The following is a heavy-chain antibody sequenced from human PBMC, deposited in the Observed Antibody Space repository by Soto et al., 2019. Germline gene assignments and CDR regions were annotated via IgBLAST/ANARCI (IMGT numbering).Heavy chain of an antibody. CDR2: INAANGDT. CDR1: GYTLNSYG. J-gene: IGHJ5*02. V-gene: IGHV1-3*01. Sequence: ASVKVSCKASGYTLNSYGIQWVRQAPGQRLEWMGWINAANGDTKYSPKFQGRVTITRDTSASTAYMELSSLRSEDTAVYYCVRRHVSATGIDWFDPWGQGTLVTVSS. D-gene: IGHD6-13*01. CDR3: VRRHVSATGIDWFDP.